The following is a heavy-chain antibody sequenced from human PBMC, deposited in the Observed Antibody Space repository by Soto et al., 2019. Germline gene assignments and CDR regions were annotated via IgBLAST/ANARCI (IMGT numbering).Heavy chain of an antibody. Sequence: ASVKVSCKASGYTFTSYGISWVRQAPGQGLEWMGWISAYNGNTNYAQKLQGRVTMTTDTSASTAYMELSSLRSEDTAVYYCVRRNVSATGIDWFDPWGQGTLVTVSS. J-gene: IGHJ5*02. V-gene: IGHV1-18*01. CDR1: GYTFTSYG. CDR3: VRRNVSATGIDWFDP. D-gene: IGHD6-13*01. CDR2: ISAYNGNT.